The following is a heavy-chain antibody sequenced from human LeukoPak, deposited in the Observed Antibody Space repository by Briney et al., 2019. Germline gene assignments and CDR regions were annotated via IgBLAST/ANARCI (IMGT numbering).Heavy chain of an antibody. V-gene: IGHV3-30-3*01. CDR2: ISYDGSNK. Sequence: GRSLRLSCAASGFTFSSYGMHWVRQAPGKGLEWVALISYDGSNKYCADSVKGRFTISRDNSKNTLYLQMNSLRAEDTAVYYCARAGSSGWYSFDYWGQGTLVTVSP. CDR1: GFTFSSYG. D-gene: IGHD6-19*01. J-gene: IGHJ4*02. CDR3: ARAGSSGWYSFDY.